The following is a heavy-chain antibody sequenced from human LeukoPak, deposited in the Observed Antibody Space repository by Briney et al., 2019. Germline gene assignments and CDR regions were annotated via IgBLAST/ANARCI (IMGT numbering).Heavy chain of an antibody. J-gene: IGHJ6*02. Sequence: GGSMRLSCAASGFTVSSSYMSWVRQAPGKGLEWVSVIYSGGSTFYADSLKGRFTISRDNSKSTLHIQMNSLRPEDTAVYYCARVGVVAPWKYGIDVWGQGTTVTVSS. V-gene: IGHV3-66*02. CDR1: GFTVSSSY. CDR2: IYSGGST. D-gene: IGHD2-15*01. CDR3: ARVGVVAPWKYGIDV.